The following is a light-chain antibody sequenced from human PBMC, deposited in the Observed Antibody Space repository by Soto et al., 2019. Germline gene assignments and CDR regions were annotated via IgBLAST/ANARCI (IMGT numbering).Light chain of an antibody. CDR2: GAS. CDR1: QSVSSN. J-gene: IGKJ1*01. V-gene: IGKV3-15*01. Sequence: EIVMTQSPATLSVSPGERATLSCRASQSVSSNLAWYQQKAGQAPRLLIYGASTRATGIPARFSGSGSGTAFTLTISSLQSEDFAVYYCQQYNNWPPWTFGQGTKVDIK. CDR3: QQYNNWPPWT.